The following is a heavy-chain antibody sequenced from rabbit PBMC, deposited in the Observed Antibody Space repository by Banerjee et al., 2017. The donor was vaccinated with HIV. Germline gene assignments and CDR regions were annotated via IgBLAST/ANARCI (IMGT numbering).Heavy chain of an antibody. CDR1: GFSFSSGYD. Sequence: QSLEESGGDLVKPGASLTLTCTASGFSFSSGYDMCWVRQAPGKGLEWIGCIYTGSTGSTYYASWAKGRFTITRSTSLNTVTLQMTSLTAADTATYFCARGYSSSSGYAPRYYDLWGPGTLVTVS. CDR2: IYTGSTGST. CDR3: ARGYSSSSGYAPRYYDL. D-gene: IGHD1-1*01. J-gene: IGHJ4*01. V-gene: IGHV1S40*01.